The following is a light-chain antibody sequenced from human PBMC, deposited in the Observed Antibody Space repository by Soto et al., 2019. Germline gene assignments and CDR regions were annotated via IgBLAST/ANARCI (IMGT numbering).Light chain of an antibody. CDR1: QSISSW. Sequence: DIPMTQSPSTLSASVGDRVTITCRASQSISSWLAWYQQKPGKAPKLLIYKASSLESGVPSRFSGSGSGTEFTLTISSLQPDDFATYYCQQYNSYPLTFGGGTKVDNK. J-gene: IGKJ4*01. V-gene: IGKV1-5*03. CDR3: QQYNSYPLT. CDR2: KAS.